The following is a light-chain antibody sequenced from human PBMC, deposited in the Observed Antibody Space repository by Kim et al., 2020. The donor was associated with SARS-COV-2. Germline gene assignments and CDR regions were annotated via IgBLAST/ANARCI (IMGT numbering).Light chain of an antibody. CDR3: QQFYTYPLT. CDR2: FAS. V-gene: IGKV1-13*02. CDR1: QGINNA. Sequence: AIQLTQSPSSLSASVGDRVTFTCRPSQGINNALAWYQLKPGKTPKLLIYFASTLEGGVPSRFSGSGSGTDFTLTISSLQPEDFATYFCQQFYTYPLTFGGGTKVYIK. J-gene: IGKJ4*01.